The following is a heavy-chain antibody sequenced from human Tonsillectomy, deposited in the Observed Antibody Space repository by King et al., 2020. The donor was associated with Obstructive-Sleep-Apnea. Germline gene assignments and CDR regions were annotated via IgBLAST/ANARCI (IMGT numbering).Heavy chain of an antibody. CDR2: ISTYNGNT. J-gene: IGHJ6*02. CDR3: ARDLRIVIVAAARGMDV. V-gene: IGHV1-18*01. D-gene: IGHD2-2*01. Sequence: VQLVESGTEVKKPGASVKVSCKASGYTFTTYGISWVRQAPGQGLEWMGWISTYNGNTDYAQKLQGRVTTTTDTSTSTAYMELRSLRSDDTAVYYCARDLRIVIVAAARGMDVWGQGTTVTVSS. CDR1: GYTFTTYG.